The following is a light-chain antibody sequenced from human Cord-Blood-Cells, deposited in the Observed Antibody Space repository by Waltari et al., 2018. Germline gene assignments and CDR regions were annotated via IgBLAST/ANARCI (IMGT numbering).Light chain of an antibody. CDR2: LNSDGSH. V-gene: IGLV4-69*01. Sequence: QLVLTQSPSASASLGASVKLTCTLSSGHSSYAIARHQQQPEKGPRYLMKLNSDGSHSKGDGIPDRFSGSSSGAERYLTISSLQSEDEADYYCQTWGTVVFGGGTKLTVL. CDR3: QTWGTVV. CDR1: SGHSSYA. J-gene: IGLJ2*01.